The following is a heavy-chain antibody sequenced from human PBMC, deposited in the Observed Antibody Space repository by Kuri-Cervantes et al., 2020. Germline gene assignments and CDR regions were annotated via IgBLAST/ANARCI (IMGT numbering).Heavy chain of an antibody. CDR2: ISWNSGYI. V-gene: IGHV3-9*01. Sequence: GGSLRLSCEASGFTFDDYAMHWVRQGPGKGLEWVSGISWNSGYIVYADSVKGRLTISRDNAKNSLYLQINSLRAEDTALYYCAKDITRTFNSFDIWGQGTMVTVSS. CDR3: AKDITRTFNSFDI. D-gene: IGHD1-14*01. J-gene: IGHJ3*02. CDR1: GFTFDDYA.